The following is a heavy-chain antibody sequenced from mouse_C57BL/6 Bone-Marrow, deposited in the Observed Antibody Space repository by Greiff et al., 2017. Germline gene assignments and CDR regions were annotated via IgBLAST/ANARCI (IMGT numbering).Heavy chain of an antibody. Sequence: QVQLQQSGAELARPGASVKLSCKASGYTFTSYGISWVKQRTGQGLEWIGEIYPRSGNTYYNEKFKGKATLTADKSSSTAYMELRSLTSEDSAVYFCARGEIYYYGSLYYFGYWGQGTTLTVSS. J-gene: IGHJ2*01. V-gene: IGHV1-81*01. CDR2: IYPRSGNT. CDR3: ARGEIYYYGSLYYFGY. D-gene: IGHD1-1*01. CDR1: GYTFTSYG.